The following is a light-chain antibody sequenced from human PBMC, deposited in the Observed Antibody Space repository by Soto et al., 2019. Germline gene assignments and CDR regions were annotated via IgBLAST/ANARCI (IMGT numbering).Light chain of an antibody. J-gene: IGKJ3*01. Sequence: EIVLTQSPAMLSLSPGERATLSCRASQNISSFLGWYQQSPGQAPRLLIYNASSRATDIPARFTGSGSGTDFILTISSLEPEDFAVYYCQRYGLSPPFSFGPGTKVEIK. CDR3: QRYGLSPPFS. V-gene: IGKV3-11*01. CDR2: NAS. CDR1: QNISSF.